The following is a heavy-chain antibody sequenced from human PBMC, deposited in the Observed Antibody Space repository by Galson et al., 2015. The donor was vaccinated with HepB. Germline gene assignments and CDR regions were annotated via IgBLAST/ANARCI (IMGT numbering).Heavy chain of an antibody. J-gene: IGHJ3*02. CDR2: INTNTGNP. Sequence: SVKVSCKASGYTFTSYAMNWVRQAPGQGLEWMGWINTNTGNPTYAQGFTGRFVFSLDTSVSTAYLQISSLKAEDTAVYYCARDFYDPWSRHAFDIWGQGTMVTVSS. CDR3: ARDFYDPWSRHAFDI. D-gene: IGHD3-16*01. V-gene: IGHV7-4-1*02. CDR1: GYTFTSYA.